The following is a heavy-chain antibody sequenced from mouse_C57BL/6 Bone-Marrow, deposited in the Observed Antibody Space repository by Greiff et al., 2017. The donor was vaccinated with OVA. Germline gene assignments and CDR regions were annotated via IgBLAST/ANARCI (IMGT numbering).Heavy chain of an antibody. J-gene: IGHJ2*01. CDR1: GYTFTSYG. Sequence: VMLVESGAELARPGASVKLSCKASGYTFTSYGISWVKQRTGQGLEWIGEIYPRSGNTYYNEKFKGKATLTADKSSSTAYMELRSLTSEDSAVYFCAPICWGFDYWGQGTTLTVSS. CDR2: IYPRSGNT. V-gene: IGHV1-81*01. CDR3: APICWGFDY. D-gene: IGHD6-5*01.